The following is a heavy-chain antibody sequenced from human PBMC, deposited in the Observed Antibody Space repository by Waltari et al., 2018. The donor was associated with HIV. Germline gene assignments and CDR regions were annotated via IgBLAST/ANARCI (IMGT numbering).Heavy chain of an antibody. CDR2: ISYDGSNK. CDR3: ARVNLPKAASRVAFDI. V-gene: IGHV3-30*04. Sequence: QVQLVESGGGVVQPGRSLRLSCAASGFTFSSYAMHWVRQAPGKGLEGVAVISYDGSNKYYADSVKGRFTISRDNSKNTLYLQMNSLRAEDTAVYYCARVNLPKAASRVAFDIWGQGTMVTVSS. D-gene: IGHD6-25*01. J-gene: IGHJ3*02. CDR1: GFTFSSYA.